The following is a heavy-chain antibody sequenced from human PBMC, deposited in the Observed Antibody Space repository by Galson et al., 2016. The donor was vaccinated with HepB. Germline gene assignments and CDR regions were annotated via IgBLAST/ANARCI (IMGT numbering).Heavy chain of an antibody. Sequence: ETLSLTCVVYGGSFNGYSWSWIRQAPGKGLEWIGEINDSGNSNYSPSFKSPVIISIDTSKHHFSLKLTSVTAADTAVYYCARGGRKWFGASLKPGYGVDVWGQGTTVTVSS. D-gene: IGHD3-10*01. CDR2: INDSGNS. J-gene: IGHJ6*02. CDR3: ARGGRKWFGASLKPGYGVDV. V-gene: IGHV4-34*01. CDR1: GGSFNGYS.